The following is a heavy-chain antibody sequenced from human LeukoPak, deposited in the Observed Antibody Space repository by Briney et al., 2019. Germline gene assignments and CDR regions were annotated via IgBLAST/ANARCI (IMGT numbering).Heavy chain of an antibody. CDR3: AKATYYYGSGSPYYFDY. Sequence: PGGSLRLSCAASGFTFDDYAMHWVRQAPGKGLEWVSGISWNSGSIGYADSVKGRFTISRDNAKNSLYLQMNSLRAEDTALYYCAKATYYYGSGSPYYFDYWGQGTLVTVSS. D-gene: IGHD3-10*01. J-gene: IGHJ4*02. V-gene: IGHV3-9*01. CDR1: GFTFDDYA. CDR2: ISWNSGSI.